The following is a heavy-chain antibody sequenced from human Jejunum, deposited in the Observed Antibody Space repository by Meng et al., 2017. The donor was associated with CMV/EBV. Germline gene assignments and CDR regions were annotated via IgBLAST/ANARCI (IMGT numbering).Heavy chain of an antibody. J-gene: IGHJ4*02. D-gene: IGHD5-12*01. CDR3: ATSSSGFDFWTDY. V-gene: IGHV1-2*02. CDR2: INPTSGDT. CDR1: CYPFTGYY. Sequence: SCYPFTGYYLHWVRQAPGQGPGWMGWINPTSGDTTYAQPFQGRVTMTRDTSISTAYMELSSLRSDDTAVYYCATSSSGFDFWTDYWGQGTLVTVSS.